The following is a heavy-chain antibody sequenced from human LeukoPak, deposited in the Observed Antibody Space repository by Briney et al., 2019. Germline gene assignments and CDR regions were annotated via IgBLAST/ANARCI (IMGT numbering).Heavy chain of an antibody. J-gene: IGHJ4*02. V-gene: IGHV3-30*18. CDR3: ANAAGSGYYDWH. CDR1: GFTFSSYG. CDR2: ISYDGSNK. D-gene: IGHD3-22*01. Sequence: GGSLRLSCAASGFTFSSYGMHWVRQAPGKGLEWVAVISYDGSNKYYADSVKGRFTISRDNSKNMLYLQMNSLRAEDTAVYYCANAAGSGYYDWHWGQGTLVTVPS.